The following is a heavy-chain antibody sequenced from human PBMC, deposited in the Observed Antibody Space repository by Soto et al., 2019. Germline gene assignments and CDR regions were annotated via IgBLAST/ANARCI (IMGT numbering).Heavy chain of an antibody. CDR2: IYYSGSI. D-gene: IGHD2-2*01. CDR3: ARADCSSTSCYPYYYYGMDV. V-gene: IGHV4-31*03. Sequence: QVQLQESGPGLVKPSQTLSLTCTVSGGSISSGGYYWSWIRQHPGKGLEWIGYIYYSGSIYYNPSLKSRVTISVDTSKNQFSLKLSSVTAADTAVYYCARADCSSTSCYPYYYYGMDVWGQGTTVTVSS. CDR1: GGSISSGGYY. J-gene: IGHJ6*02.